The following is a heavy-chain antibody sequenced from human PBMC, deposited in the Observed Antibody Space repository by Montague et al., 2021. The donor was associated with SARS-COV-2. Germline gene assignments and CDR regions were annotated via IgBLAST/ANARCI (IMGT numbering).Heavy chain of an antibody. D-gene: IGHD5-12*01. J-gene: IGHJ4*02. V-gene: IGHV4-39*01. CDR1: GGSISSSTYY. Sequence: SETRSLTCTVSGGSISSSTYYWGWIRQPPGKGLEWIGSIYYSGSTHYNPSLKSRVTISVDTSKNQFSLKLSSVTAADTAVYYCARHGWGLLRLLRPFDYWGQGTLVTVSS. CDR3: ARHGWGLLRLLRPFDY. CDR2: IYYSGST.